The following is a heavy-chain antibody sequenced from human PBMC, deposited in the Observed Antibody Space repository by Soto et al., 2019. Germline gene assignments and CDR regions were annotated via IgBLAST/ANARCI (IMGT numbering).Heavy chain of an antibody. CDR3: AKVYVAGINDAFDI. D-gene: IGHD3-10*01. Sequence: LRLSCAASGFTFSNYAMNWVRQAPGKGLEWVSGISASGGRTYYGDSVKGRFTISRDNSKDTLYLQMNSLRAEDTAVYYCAKVYVAGINDAFDIWGQGTMVTVSS. J-gene: IGHJ3*02. V-gene: IGHV3-23*01. CDR2: ISASGGRT. CDR1: GFTFSNYA.